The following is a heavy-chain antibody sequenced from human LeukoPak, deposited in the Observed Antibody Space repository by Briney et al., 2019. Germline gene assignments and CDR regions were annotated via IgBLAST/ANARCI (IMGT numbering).Heavy chain of an antibody. CDR2: LSSSGATT. Sequence: GGSLRLSCAASGFTFSTYAMSWVRQAPGKGLEWVSGLSSSGATTYYADSVKGRFTISRDNSKNMLHLQMNSLRAEDTAVYYCATYGSGTNYRKGFDYWGQGTLVTVSS. CDR3: ATYGSGTNYRKGFDY. V-gene: IGHV3-23*01. J-gene: IGHJ4*02. CDR1: GFTFSTYA. D-gene: IGHD3-10*01.